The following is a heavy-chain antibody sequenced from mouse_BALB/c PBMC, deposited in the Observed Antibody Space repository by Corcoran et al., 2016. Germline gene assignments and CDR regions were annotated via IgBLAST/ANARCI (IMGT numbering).Heavy chain of an antibody. V-gene: IGHV1-39*01. CDR3: ARKELEDWYFDV. Sequence: EIQLQQTGPELVKPGASVKISCKASGYSFTDYIMLWVKQSHGKSLEWIGNINPYYGSTSYNLKFKGKATLTVDKSSSTAYMQLNSLTSEDSAVYYCARKELEDWYFDVWGAGTTVTVSS. J-gene: IGHJ1*01. CDR1: GYSFTDYI. CDR2: INPYYGST.